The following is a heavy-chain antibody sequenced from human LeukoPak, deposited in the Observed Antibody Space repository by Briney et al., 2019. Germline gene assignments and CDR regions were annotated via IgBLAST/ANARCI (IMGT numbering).Heavy chain of an antibody. Sequence: GASVKVSCKASGYTFTSYDIHWVRQATGQGLEWMGWMNPNSGNTGYAQKFQGRVTMTRNTSISTAYMELSSLRSEDTAVYYCARAKVGGYYMDVWFDPWGQGTLVTVSS. D-gene: IGHD3-3*01. J-gene: IGHJ5*02. CDR2: MNPNSGNT. CDR1: GYTFTSYD. CDR3: ARAKVGGYYMDVWFDP. V-gene: IGHV1-8*01.